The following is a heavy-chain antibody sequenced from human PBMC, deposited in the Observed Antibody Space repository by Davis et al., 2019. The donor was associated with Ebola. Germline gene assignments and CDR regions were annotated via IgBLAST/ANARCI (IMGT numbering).Heavy chain of an antibody. Sequence: ASVKVSCKSSGYTFTEWFFHWVRQAPGQGPEWMGWISLNSGGTKYSHKFQGRVTMTRDTSINTAHMELSGLRSDDTALYYCARDDKVMHFDYWGQGTLVTVSS. CDR3: ARDDKVMHFDY. CDR2: ISLNSGGT. D-gene: IGHD3-16*01. V-gene: IGHV1-2*02. CDR1: GYTFTEWF. J-gene: IGHJ4*02.